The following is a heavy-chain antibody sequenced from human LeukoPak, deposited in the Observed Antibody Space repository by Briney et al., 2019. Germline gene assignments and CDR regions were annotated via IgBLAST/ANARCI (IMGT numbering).Heavy chain of an antibody. CDR2: INPSGGST. D-gene: IGHD3-10*01. J-gene: IGHJ4*02. V-gene: IGHV1-46*01. Sequence: ASVKVSCKASGYTFTSYYMHWVRQAPGQGLEWMGIINPSGGSTSYAQKFQGRVTVTRDTSTSTVYMELSSLRSEDTAVYYCAREQHGSGSYYALGDYWGQGTLVTVSS. CDR3: AREQHGSGSYYALGDY. CDR1: GYTFTSYY.